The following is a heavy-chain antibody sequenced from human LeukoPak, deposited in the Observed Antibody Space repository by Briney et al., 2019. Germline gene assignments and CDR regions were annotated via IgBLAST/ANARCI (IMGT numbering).Heavy chain of an antibody. V-gene: IGHV1-18*01. D-gene: IGHD3-9*01. J-gene: IGHJ4*02. CDR2: ISAYNGNT. Sequence: GASVKVSCKPSGGTLRNYALNWVRQAPGQGLEWMGWISAYNGNTNYAQKLQGRVTLTTDTSSSTAYMELRSLRSDDTAVYYCARETELTGYDYWGQGTLVTVSS. CDR3: ARETELTGYDY. CDR1: GGTLRNYA.